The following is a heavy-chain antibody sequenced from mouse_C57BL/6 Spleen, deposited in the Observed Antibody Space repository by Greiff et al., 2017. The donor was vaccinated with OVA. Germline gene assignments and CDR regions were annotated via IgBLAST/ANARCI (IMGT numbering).Heavy chain of an antibody. CDR1: GYAFSSYW. CDR3: ARLITTEVYFGY. J-gene: IGHJ2*01. CDR2: IYPGDGDT. Sequence: VQLQQSGPELVKPGASVKISCKASGYAFSSYWMNWVKQRPGKGLEWIGRIYPGDGDTNYNGKFTGKATLTADKSSSPSYMQLSSLTSEDSAVYFCARLITTEVYFGYWGQCTTLTVSS. D-gene: IGHD1-1*01. V-gene: IGHV1-82*01.